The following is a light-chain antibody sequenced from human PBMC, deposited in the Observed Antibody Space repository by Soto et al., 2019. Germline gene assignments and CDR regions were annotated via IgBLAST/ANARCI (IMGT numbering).Light chain of an antibody. V-gene: IGKV1-27*01. CDR3: QKYDSVPLA. Sequence: DIQMTQSPSSLSASVGDRVTITCRASQEISNSLVWFQQKPGKPPKVLIYAASTLRSGVPSRFSGSGSGTDFTLIISSLQPEDFGTYYCQKYDSVPLAFGPGTKVDIK. J-gene: IGKJ3*01. CDR2: AAS. CDR1: QEISNS.